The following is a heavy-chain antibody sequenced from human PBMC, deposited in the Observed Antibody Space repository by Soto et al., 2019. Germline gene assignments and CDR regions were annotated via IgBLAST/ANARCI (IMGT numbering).Heavy chain of an antibody. V-gene: IGHV1-46*01. D-gene: IGHD3-22*01. CDR1: GYTFTSYY. Sequence: QVQLVQSGAEVKKPGASVKVSCKASGYTFTSYYMHWVRQAPGQGLEWMGIINPSGGSTSYAQKFRGSVPMTRETSTRTVYMELSSLRSEDTAVYYCARDRRDSRGAVGWFDPWGQGTLVTVSS. CDR2: INPSGGST. CDR3: ARDRRDSRGAVGWFDP. J-gene: IGHJ5*02.